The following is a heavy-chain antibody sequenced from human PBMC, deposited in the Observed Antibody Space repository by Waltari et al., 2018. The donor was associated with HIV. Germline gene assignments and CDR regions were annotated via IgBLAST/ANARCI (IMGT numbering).Heavy chain of an antibody. Sequence: EVQLVESGGDLVQPVGSLRLSCAASGSNFSIYWLSWLRQDTGQWLEGVAKIKQDGSEKHYAESVRGRFTISRDNTKNALYLQMNSLRAEETAVYYGAKYSGSYWGAHNWFDPWGQGTLVTVSS. D-gene: IGHD1-26*01. V-gene: IGHV3-7*01. CDR1: GSNFSIYW. CDR2: IKQDGSEK. J-gene: IGHJ5*02. CDR3: AKYSGSYWGAHNWFDP.